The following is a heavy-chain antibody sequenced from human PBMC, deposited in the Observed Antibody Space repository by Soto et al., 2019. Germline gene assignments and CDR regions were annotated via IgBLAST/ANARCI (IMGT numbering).Heavy chain of an antibody. CDR3: ARGGYCDTVHFYEGYYSGMDV. J-gene: IGHJ6*02. CDR2: INPNSGGT. CDR1: GYSFTDYY. D-gene: IGHD2-2*03. V-gene: IGHV1-2*02. Sequence: QVQMVQSGAEVKKPGASVRVSCKTSGYSFTDYYIHWVRQAPGQVLEWMGWINPNSGGTNYARKFQCRGTLTRDTSINPAYMKRSSLTSDDTAVFHCARGGYCDTVHFYEGYYSGMDVWGQGTTVSVSS.